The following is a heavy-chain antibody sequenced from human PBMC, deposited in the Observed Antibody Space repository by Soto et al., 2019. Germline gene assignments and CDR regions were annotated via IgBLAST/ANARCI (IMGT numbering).Heavy chain of an antibody. Sequence: QVQLQESGPGLVKPSQTLSLTCTVSGGSISSGGYYWSWIRQHPGKGLEWIGYIYYSGSTYYNPSLKSRVTISVDTSKNQFSLKLSSVTAADTAVYYCARVSVVLVPAAMPALFVQWFDPWGQGTLVTVSS. CDR2: IYYSGST. J-gene: IGHJ5*02. V-gene: IGHV4-31*03. CDR3: ARVSVVLVPAAMPALFVQWFDP. CDR1: GGSISSGGYY. D-gene: IGHD2-2*01.